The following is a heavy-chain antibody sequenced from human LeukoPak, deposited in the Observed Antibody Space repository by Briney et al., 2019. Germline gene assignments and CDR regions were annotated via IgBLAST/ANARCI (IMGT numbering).Heavy chain of an antibody. CDR2: VSENGRA. CDR3: TKRLGDYFDY. J-gene: IGHJ4*02. CDR1: GFTFSSYA. V-gene: IGHV3-23*01. D-gene: IGHD4-17*01. Sequence: PGGSLRLSCAASGFTFSSYAMSWVRQAPGKGPEWVSFVSENGRAAYAGSVKGRFTISRDNSRNTLYLQMSSLRAEDTALYYCTKRLGDYFDYWGQGTLVTVPS.